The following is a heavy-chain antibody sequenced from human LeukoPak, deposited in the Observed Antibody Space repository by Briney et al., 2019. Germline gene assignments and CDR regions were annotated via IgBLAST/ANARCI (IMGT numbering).Heavy chain of an antibody. D-gene: IGHD6-6*01. J-gene: IGHJ4*02. CDR1: GFTFSSYA. V-gene: IGHV3-64D*06. CDR2: ISSNGGST. CDR3: VKDLGSSSSGGPFDY. Sequence: PGGSLRLSCSASGFTFSSYAMHWVRQAPGKGLEYVSAISSNGGSTYYADSVKGRFTISRDNSKNTLYLQISSLRAEDTAVYYCVKDLGSSSSGGPFDYWGQGTLVTVSS.